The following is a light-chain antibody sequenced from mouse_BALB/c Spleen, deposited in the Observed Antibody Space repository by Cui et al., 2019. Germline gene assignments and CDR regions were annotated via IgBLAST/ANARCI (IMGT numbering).Light chain of an antibody. CDR3: QQWSSNPLT. J-gene: IGKJ5*01. Sequence: QLVLTQSPALMSASPGEKVTMTCSASSSVSYMYWNQQKPRSPPKPWIYLTTNLAAGVPARFSGSGSGTSYSLTISSMEAEDAATYYCQQWSSNPLTFGAGTELELK. CDR1: SSVSY. CDR2: LTT. V-gene: IGKV4-68*01.